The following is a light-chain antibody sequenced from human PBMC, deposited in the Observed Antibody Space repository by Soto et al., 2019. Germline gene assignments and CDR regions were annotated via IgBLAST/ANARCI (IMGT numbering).Light chain of an antibody. V-gene: IGLV2-8*01. CDR3: TSYAGSNPYV. J-gene: IGLJ1*01. Sequence: QSALTQPPSASGSPGQSVAISCTGTSSDVGGYNYVSWYQLHPGKAPKLMIYEVNMRPSGVPDRFSGSKSGNTASLTVSGLSAEDEADYYSTSYAGSNPYVFGPGTQLTVL. CDR2: EVN. CDR1: SSDVGGYNY.